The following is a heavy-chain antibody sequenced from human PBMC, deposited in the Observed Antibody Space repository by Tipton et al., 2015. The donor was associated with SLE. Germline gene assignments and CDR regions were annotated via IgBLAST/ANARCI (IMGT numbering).Heavy chain of an antibody. V-gene: IGHV4-34*01. D-gene: IGHD2-2*01. Sequence: LRLSCAVYGGSFSGYFWSWIRQLPDKGLEWIGEINHSGTTNCNPSLKSRVAISLDNSKNQFSLELTSVTAADSTVYFCATVRGGCSSTSCYLEYWGRGTLVTVSS. CDR3: ATVRGGCSSTSCYLEY. CDR2: INHSGTT. CDR1: GGSFSGYF. J-gene: IGHJ4*02.